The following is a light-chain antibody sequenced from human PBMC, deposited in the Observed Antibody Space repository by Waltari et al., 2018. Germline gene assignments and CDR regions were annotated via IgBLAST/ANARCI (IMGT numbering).Light chain of an antibody. Sequence: QSALTQPRPLSGSPGHSFTCPCPGTSSDVVGYGDVSLYQQLPGKAPKLMIYNVGKRPSGVPDRFSGSKSGNTASLTISGLQAEDEADYYCCSYVGSSYTVVFGGGTKLTVL. CDR2: NVG. J-gene: IGLJ2*01. V-gene: IGLV2-11*01. CDR3: CSYVGSSYTVV. CDR1: SSDVVGYGD.